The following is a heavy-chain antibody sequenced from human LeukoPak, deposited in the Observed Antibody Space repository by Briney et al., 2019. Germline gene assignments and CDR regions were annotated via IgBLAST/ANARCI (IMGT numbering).Heavy chain of an antibody. CDR1: GVSISTGAYS. Sequence: MASQTLSLTCAVSGVSISTGAYSWTWIRQPPGKGLERIGYIYYSGSPYYHPSLKSRVTMSLDTSKNQFSLKLSSVTAADTAVYSCARTTEAHSWRARYYDYYMDVWGKGTTVTVSS. V-gene: IGHV4-30-4*07. D-gene: IGHD6-13*01. CDR2: IYYSGSP. CDR3: ARTTEAHSWRARYYDYYMDV. J-gene: IGHJ6*03.